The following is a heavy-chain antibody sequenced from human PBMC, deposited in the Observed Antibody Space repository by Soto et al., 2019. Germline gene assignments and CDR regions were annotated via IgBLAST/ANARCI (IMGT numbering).Heavy chain of an antibody. CDR1: GFTFSSYG. CDR3: ARVEAAVAGTRYYYYYMDV. J-gene: IGHJ6*03. D-gene: IGHD6-19*01. Sequence: GGSLRLSCAASGFTFSSYGMHWVRQAPGKGLEWVAVIWYDGSNKYYADSVKGRFTISRDNSKNTLYLQMNSLRAEDTAVYYCARVEAAVAGTRYYYYYMDVWGKGTTVTVS. CDR2: IWYDGSNK. V-gene: IGHV3-33*01.